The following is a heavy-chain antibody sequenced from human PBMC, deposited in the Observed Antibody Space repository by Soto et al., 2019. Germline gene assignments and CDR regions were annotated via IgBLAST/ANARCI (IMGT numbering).Heavy chain of an antibody. J-gene: IGHJ4*02. D-gene: IGHD6-13*01. Sequence: QVQLVQSGAEVKKPGASVKVSCKASGYTFTSYGISWVRQAPGQGLEWMGWISAYNGNTNYAQKLQGRVTMTTDTAPSTAYMELRSLRSDATAVYYCARESSSSCHDYWGQGTLVTVSS. CDR1: GYTFTSYG. CDR3: ARESSSSCHDY. CDR2: ISAYNGNT. V-gene: IGHV1-18*01.